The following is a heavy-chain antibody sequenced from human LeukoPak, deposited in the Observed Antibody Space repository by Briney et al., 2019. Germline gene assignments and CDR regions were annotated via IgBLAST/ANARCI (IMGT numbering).Heavy chain of an antibody. J-gene: IGHJ4*02. Sequence: PGGSLRLSCAGSGFTFRDHYMDWVRQAPGKGLEWVAVIWYDGSNKYYADSVKGRFTISRDNSKNTLYLQMNSLRAEDTAVYYCARDKRYSSSWYLNDYWGQGTLVTVSS. CDR2: IWYDGSNK. CDR3: ARDKRYSSSWYLNDY. CDR1: GFTFRDHY. D-gene: IGHD6-13*01. V-gene: IGHV3-33*08.